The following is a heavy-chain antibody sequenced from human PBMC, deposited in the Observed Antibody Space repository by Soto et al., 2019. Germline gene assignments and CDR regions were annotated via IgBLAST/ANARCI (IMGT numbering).Heavy chain of an antibody. V-gene: IGHV3-23*01. CDR1: GFSFGSYA. J-gene: IGHJ4*02. CDR2: ISGSDGKT. D-gene: IGHD3-3*01. Sequence: XVSLRLSCAASGFSFGSYALGWVRQAPGKGLEWVSTISGSDGKTFYADAVKGRFSISRDPSQNTLYLQMNSLRADDTAIYYCARWSYLDYWGQGTRVTVSS. CDR3: ARWSYLDY.